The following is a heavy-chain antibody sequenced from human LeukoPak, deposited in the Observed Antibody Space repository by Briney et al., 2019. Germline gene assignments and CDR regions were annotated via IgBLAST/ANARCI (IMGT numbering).Heavy chain of an antibody. V-gene: IGHV3-30*02. CDR3: ARSRAYYDYVWGSSYDY. D-gene: IGHD3-16*01. CDR2: IRYDGSNK. CDR1: GFTFSSYG. Sequence: GGSLRLSCAASGFTFSSYGMHWVRQAPGKGLEWVAFIRYDGSNKYYADSVKGRFTISRDNSKNTLYLQMNSLRAEDTAVYYCARSRAYYDYVWGSSYDYWGQGTLVTVSS. J-gene: IGHJ4*02.